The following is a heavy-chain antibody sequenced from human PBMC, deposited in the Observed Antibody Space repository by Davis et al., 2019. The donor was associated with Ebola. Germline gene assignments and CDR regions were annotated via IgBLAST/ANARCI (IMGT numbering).Heavy chain of an antibody. CDR3: ARAYGDYVYYFDY. Sequence: SVKVSCKAAGGTFRSHGISWVRQAPGQGLEWMGGLIPTFGTPNYAHKFQGRVTIIADESTSTAYMELSSLRSEDTAVYYCARAYGDYVYYFDYWGQGTLVTVSS. CDR2: LIPTFGTP. D-gene: IGHD4-17*01. V-gene: IGHV1-69*13. J-gene: IGHJ4*02. CDR1: GGTFRSHG.